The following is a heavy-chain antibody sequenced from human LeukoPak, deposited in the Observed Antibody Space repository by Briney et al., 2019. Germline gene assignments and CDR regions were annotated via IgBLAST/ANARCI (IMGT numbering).Heavy chain of an antibody. Sequence: GESLQISCNGLGYSSSSYWNAWVRQRPGKGLEWMGSIYPGGSETRYDPSSRGQVTTSADNTTSTTYLQWSSIMASDTAMYYCARADRGGNNQDFDHWGQGTLVTVSS. CDR3: ARADRGGNNQDFDH. V-gene: IGHV5-51*01. J-gene: IGHJ4*02. D-gene: IGHD1/OR15-1a*01. CDR1: GYSSSSYW. CDR2: IYPGGSET.